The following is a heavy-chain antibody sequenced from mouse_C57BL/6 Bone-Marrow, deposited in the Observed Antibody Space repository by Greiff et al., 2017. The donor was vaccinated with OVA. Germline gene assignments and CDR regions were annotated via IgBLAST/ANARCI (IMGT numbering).Heavy chain of an antibody. CDR2: IYPSDSET. CDR1: GYTFTSYW. V-gene: IGHV1-61*01. Sequence: QVQLQQPGAELVRPGSSVKLSCKASGYTFTSYWMDWVKQRPGQGLEWIGNIYPSDSETHYNQKFKDKATLTVDKSSSTAYMQLSSLTSEDSAVYYCARCGLFITTVVGFDYWGQGTTLTVSS. D-gene: IGHD1-1*01. CDR3: ARCGLFITTVVGFDY. J-gene: IGHJ2*01.